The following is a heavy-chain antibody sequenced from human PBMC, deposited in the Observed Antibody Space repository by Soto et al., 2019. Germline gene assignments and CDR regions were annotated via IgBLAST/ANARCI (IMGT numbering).Heavy chain of an antibody. J-gene: IGHJ5*02. Sequence: GASVKVSCKASGYTFTSYDINWVRQATGQGFEWMGWMNPNSGNTGYAQKFQGRVTMTRNTSISTAYMELSSLRSEDTAVYYCARGRRAAAGTPRNWFDPWGQGTLVTVSS. CDR3: ARGRRAAAGTPRNWFDP. V-gene: IGHV1-8*01. CDR1: GYTFTSYD. D-gene: IGHD6-13*01. CDR2: MNPNSGNT.